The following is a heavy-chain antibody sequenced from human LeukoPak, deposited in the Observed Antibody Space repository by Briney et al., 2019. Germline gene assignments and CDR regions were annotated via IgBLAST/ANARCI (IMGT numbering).Heavy chain of an antibody. Sequence: ASVKVSCKASGYTFTGCYMHWVRQAPGQGLEWMGWINPNSGGTNYAQKFQGRVTMTRDTSISTAYMELSRLRSDDTAVYYCARDLAFGEMVTNRGAFDIWGQGTMLTVSS. D-gene: IGHD5-24*01. CDR3: ARDLAFGEMVTNRGAFDI. CDR2: INPNSGGT. CDR1: GYTFTGCY. J-gene: IGHJ3*02. V-gene: IGHV1-2*02.